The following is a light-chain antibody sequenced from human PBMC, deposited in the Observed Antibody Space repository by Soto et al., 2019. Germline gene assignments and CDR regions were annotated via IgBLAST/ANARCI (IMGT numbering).Light chain of an antibody. CDR3: QQSYTTPH. Sequence: DIQMTQSPSSLSASVGDRVTITCRASQSMSSYLNWYQQKPGKAPKLLIYGASSLQSGAPSRFSGSGSGTDFTLTISSLQPEDFATYYCQQSYTTPHFGQGTKLEIK. J-gene: IGKJ2*01. CDR2: GAS. V-gene: IGKV1-39*01. CDR1: QSMSSY.